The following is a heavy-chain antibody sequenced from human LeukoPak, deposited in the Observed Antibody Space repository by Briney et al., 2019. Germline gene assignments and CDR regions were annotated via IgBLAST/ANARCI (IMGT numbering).Heavy chain of an antibody. D-gene: IGHD3-10*01. CDR1: GFTVSSNY. J-gene: IGHJ3*01. V-gene: IGHV3-53*01. CDR2: IYSGGST. CDR3: ARFDGSGTLRF. Sequence: PGGSLRLSRAASGFTVSSNYMSWVRQAPGKGLEWVSVIYSGGSTYYADSVKGRFTISRDNSKNTLYLQMNSLRAEDTAVYYCARFDGSGTLRFWGQGTMVTVSS.